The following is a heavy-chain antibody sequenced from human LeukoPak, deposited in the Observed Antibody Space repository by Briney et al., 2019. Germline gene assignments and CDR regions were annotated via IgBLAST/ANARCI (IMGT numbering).Heavy chain of an antibody. CDR2: IYTSGST. CDR3: ARDWGVGIFDY. Sequence: SQTLSLTCTVSGGSISSGSYYWSWIRQPAGKGLEWIGRIYTSGSTNYNPSLKSRVTISVDTSKNQFSLKLSSVTAADTAGYYCARDWGVGIFDYSGQGTLVTVSS. D-gene: IGHD2-8*01. CDR1: GGSISSGSYY. J-gene: IGHJ4*02. V-gene: IGHV4-61*02.